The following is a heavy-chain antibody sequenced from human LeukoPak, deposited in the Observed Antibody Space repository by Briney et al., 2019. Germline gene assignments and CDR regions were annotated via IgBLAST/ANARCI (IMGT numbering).Heavy chain of an antibody. J-gene: IGHJ4*02. Sequence: ASVKVSCKASGYTFTSYGINWVRQATGQGLEWMAWMNPYNGNTGFAQKFQGRVTLTRNTSISTAYMELGSLRSEDTAVYYCARGKESGIEVAGRWGQGTLVTVSS. CDR1: GYTFTSYG. CDR2: MNPYNGNT. CDR3: ARGKESGIEVAGR. D-gene: IGHD6-19*01. V-gene: IGHV1-8*01.